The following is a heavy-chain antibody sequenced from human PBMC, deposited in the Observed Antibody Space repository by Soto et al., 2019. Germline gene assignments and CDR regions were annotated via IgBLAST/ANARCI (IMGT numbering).Heavy chain of an antibody. CDR3: ARARFQVLYGKPYFDS. CDR2: IYHSGST. J-gene: IGHJ4*02. V-gene: IGHV4-31*03. Sequence: PSETLSLTCTVSGVSITTGGSYWSWIRQHPGKGLEWIGNIYHSGSTYYNPSLKSRLTISVDTSKNHFSLMVDSVTAADTAVYYCARARFQVLYGKPYFDSWGQGTLVTVSS. CDR1: GVSITTGGSY. D-gene: IGHD2-2*02.